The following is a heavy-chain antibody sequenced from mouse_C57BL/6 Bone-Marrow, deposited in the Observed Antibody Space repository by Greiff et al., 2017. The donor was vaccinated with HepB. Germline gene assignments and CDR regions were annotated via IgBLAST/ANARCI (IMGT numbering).Heavy chain of an antibody. D-gene: IGHD2-4*01. CDR1: GYTFTSYW. J-gene: IGHJ1*03. CDR2: IDPSDSYT. CDR3: AKSTMITTEGYGYFDV. V-gene: IGHV1-69*01. Sequence: LVESGAELVMPGASVKLSCKASGYTFTSYWMHWVKQRPGQGLEGIGEIDPSDSYTNYNQKFKGKSTLTVDKSSSTAYMQLSSLTSEDSAVYYCAKSTMITTEGYGYFDVWGTGTTVTVSS.